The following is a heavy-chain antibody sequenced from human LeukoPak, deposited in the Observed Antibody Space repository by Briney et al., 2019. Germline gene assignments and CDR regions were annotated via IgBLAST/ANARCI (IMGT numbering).Heavy chain of an antibody. CDR2: MNPNSGNT. J-gene: IGHJ6*03. Sequence: ASVKVSCKASGYTFTSYDINWVRQATGQGLEWMGWMNPNSGNTGYAQKFQGRVTMTRNTSISTAYMELSSLRSEDTAVYYCARGRRIAARPNYYYYMDVWGKGTTVTLSS. V-gene: IGHV1-8*01. CDR1: GYTFTSYD. CDR3: ARGRRIAARPNYYYYMDV. D-gene: IGHD6-6*01.